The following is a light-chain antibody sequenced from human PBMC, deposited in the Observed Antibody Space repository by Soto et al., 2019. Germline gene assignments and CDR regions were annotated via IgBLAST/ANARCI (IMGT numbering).Light chain of an antibody. J-gene: IGKJ3*01. CDR2: DAS. CDR1: QNVSTY. Sequence: EIVLTQSPATLSLSPGERATLSCRASQNVSTYLAWYQQKPGQAPRLLIYDASNRATGIPARFSGSGSGTDVTPTISSLEPEDFAVYYCQQRTNWLTFGPGTKVDIK. CDR3: QQRTNWLT. V-gene: IGKV3-11*01.